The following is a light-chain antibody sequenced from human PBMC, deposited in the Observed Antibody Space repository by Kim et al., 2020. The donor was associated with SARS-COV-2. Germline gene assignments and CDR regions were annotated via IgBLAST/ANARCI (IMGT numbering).Light chain of an antibody. CDR3: AAWDDSLNGPV. CDR1: SSNIGTTS. Sequence: GTRVSLSCSGSSSNIGTTSVNCYQQVPGTAFKLLIYYNNRRPSGVPDRFSGSKSGTSASLAISGLQSEDEGEYYCAAWDDSLNGPVFGGGTQLTVL. V-gene: IGLV1-44*01. CDR2: YNN. J-gene: IGLJ2*01.